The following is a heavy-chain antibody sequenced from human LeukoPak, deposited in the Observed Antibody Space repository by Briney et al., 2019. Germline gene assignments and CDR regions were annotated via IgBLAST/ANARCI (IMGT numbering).Heavy chain of an antibody. Sequence: GGSLRLSCTASKFTFSNYGMQWVRQAPGKGLEWVAVVSSDGGTKYYADSVKGRFTVSRDTSKNTLYLQMNSLRADDTAVYYCAKCSTSAYTTGWCNWIDPWGQGTLVTVSS. CDR1: KFTFSNYG. D-gene: IGHD6-19*01. V-gene: IGHV3-30*18. J-gene: IGHJ5*02. CDR2: VSSDGGTK. CDR3: AKCSTSAYTTGWCNWIDP.